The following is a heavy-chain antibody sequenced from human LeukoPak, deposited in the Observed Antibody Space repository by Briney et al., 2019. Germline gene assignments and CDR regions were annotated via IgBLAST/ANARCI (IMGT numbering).Heavy chain of an antibody. J-gene: IGHJ4*02. CDR3: ARSGDYDFWSGYYTEDY. D-gene: IGHD3-3*01. CDR1: GFTFSSYS. V-gene: IGHV3-21*01. CDR2: ISSSSSYI. Sequence: GGSLRLSCAASGFTFSSYSMNWVRQAPGKGLEWVSSISSSSSYIYYVDSVKGRFTISRDNAKNSLYLQMNSLRAEDTAVYYCARSGDYDFWSGYYTEDYWGQGTLVTVSS.